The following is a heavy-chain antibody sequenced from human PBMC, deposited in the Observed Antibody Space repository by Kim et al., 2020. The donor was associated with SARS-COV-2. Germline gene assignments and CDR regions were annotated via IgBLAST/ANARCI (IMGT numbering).Heavy chain of an antibody. CDR2: ISAYNGNT. J-gene: IGHJ5*02. CDR3: AREVDPPKVFSRKGKSLWFDP. V-gene: IGHV1-18*04. CDR1: GYTFTSYG. D-gene: IGHD3-10*01. Sequence: ASVKVSCKASGYTFTSYGISWVRQAPGQGLEWMGWISAYNGNTNYAQKLQGRVTMTTDTSTSTAYMELRSLRSDDTAVYYCAREVDPPKVFSRKGKSLWFDPWGQGTLVTVSS.